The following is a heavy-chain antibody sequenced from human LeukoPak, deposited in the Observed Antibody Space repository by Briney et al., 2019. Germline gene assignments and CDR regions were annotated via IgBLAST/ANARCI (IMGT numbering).Heavy chain of an antibody. Sequence: GGSLRLSCAASGFTFSSYAMHWVRQAPGKGLEWVAVISYDGSNKYYADSVKGRFTISRDNSKNTLYLQMNSLRAEDTAVYYCARSKTGRYYYYYGMDVWGQGTTVTVSS. CDR1: GFTFSSYA. CDR3: ARSKTGRYYYYYGMDV. V-gene: IGHV3-30-3*01. D-gene: IGHD4-11*01. CDR2: ISYDGSNK. J-gene: IGHJ6*02.